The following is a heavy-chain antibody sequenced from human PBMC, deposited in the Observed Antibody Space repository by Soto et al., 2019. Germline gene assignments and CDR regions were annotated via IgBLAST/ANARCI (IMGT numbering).Heavy chain of an antibody. Sequence: QVQLVESGGGLVKPGGSLRLSCAASGFTFSDYYMTWLRQAPGKGLEWVSYISSSTSHTNYADSGKGRFTSSRDNATNSLFLQMTSLGAEDTAVYYCARGRGAAADSFDFWGQGTLVTVSS. CDR2: ISSSTSHT. CDR3: ARGRGAAADSFDF. V-gene: IGHV3-11*05. D-gene: IGHD2-2*01. CDR1: GFTFSDYY. J-gene: IGHJ4*02.